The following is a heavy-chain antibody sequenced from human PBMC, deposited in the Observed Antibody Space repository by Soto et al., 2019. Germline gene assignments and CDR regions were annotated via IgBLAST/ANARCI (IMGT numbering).Heavy chain of an antibody. V-gene: IGHV1-8*01. Sequence: GPSVKVSCKASGYTFTNNDVTWVRQATGQGLEWMGWMNPGSGDTGYAQKFQGRVTMTRNISIATAYMELSSLRSEDTAIYYCARMASFGSLNWFDPWGQGTLVTVS. CDR1: GYTFTNND. D-gene: IGHD5-18*01. CDR2: MNPGSGDT. CDR3: ARMASFGSLNWFDP. J-gene: IGHJ5*02.